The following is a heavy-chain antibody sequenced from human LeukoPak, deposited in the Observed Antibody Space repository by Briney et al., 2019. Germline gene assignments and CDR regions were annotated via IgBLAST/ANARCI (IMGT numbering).Heavy chain of an antibody. D-gene: IGHD2-21*01. V-gene: IGHV3-74*01. Sequence: PGGSLRLSCAASGFTFTNHWMHWVRQAPGKGLVWVSRISSDGRITNYADFVKGRFTISRDNAKNTLYLQMNSLRAEDTAVYYCASPYCGRIACYGGNYWGQGTLVTVSS. CDR3: ASPYCGRIACYGGNY. CDR1: GFTFTNHW. CDR2: ISSDGRIT. J-gene: IGHJ4*02.